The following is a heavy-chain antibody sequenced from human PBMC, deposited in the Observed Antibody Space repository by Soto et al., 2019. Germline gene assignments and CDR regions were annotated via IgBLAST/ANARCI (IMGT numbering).Heavy chain of an antibody. CDR1: GGSFSGYY. CDR2: INHSGST. D-gene: IGHD3-10*01. J-gene: IGHJ6*02. V-gene: IGHV4-34*01. CDR3: ARARLWFPYGMDV. Sequence: SETLSLTCAVYGGSFSGYYWSWIRQPPGKGLEWIGEINHSGSTNYNPSLKSRVTISVDTSKNPFSLKLSSVTAADTAVYYCARARLWFPYGMDVWGQGTTVTVSS.